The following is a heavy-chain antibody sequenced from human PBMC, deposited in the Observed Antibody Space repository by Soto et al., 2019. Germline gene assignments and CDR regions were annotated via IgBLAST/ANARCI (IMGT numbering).Heavy chain of an antibody. CDR1: GGSISSGDYY. CDR2: IYYSGST. J-gene: IGHJ4*02. CDR3: ASTSFGYSYGYRY. Sequence: QVQLQESGPGLVKPSQTLSLTCTVSGGSISSGDYYWSWIRQPPGKGLEWIGYIYYSGSTYYNPSXTXRVXISVDTSKNQFSLKLSSVTAADTAVYYCASTSFGYSYGYRYWGQGTLVTVSS. D-gene: IGHD5-18*01. V-gene: IGHV4-30-4*01.